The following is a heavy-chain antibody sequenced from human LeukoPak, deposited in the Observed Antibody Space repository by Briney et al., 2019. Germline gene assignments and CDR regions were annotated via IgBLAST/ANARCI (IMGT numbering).Heavy chain of an antibody. CDR1: GGSISSSSYY. J-gene: IGHJ4*02. D-gene: IGHD3-22*01. V-gene: IGHV4-39*01. CDR2: IYYSGST. CDR3: ARSRSHDYDSSGYSLFDY. Sequence: SETLSLTCTVSGGSISSSSYYWGWIRQTPGKGLEWIGSIYYSGSTYYNPSLKSRVTISVDTSKKQFSLKLSSVTAADTAVYYCARSRSHDYDSSGYSLFDYGGQGPLSTVSS.